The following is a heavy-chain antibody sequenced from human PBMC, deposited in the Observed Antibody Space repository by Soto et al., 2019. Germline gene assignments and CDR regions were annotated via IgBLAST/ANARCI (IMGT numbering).Heavy chain of an antibody. CDR2: IYYSGST. D-gene: IGHD3-3*01. V-gene: IGHV4-30-4*01. CDR3: AVSFGVVIKFDY. J-gene: IGHJ4*02. Sequence: SETLSLTCTVSGVSISSGDYYWSWIRQPPGKGLEWIGYIYYSGSTYYNPSLKSRVTISVDTSKNQFSLKLSSVTAADTAVYYCAVSFGVVIKFDYWGQGTLVTVSS. CDR1: GVSISSGDYY.